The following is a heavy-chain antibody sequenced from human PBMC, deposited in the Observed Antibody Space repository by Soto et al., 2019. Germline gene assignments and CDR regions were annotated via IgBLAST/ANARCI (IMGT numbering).Heavy chain of an antibody. CDR2: ISAYNGNT. CDR3: ARVVVLVAATPEYFDY. CDR1: GYTFTSYG. Sequence: ASVKVSCNASGYTFTSYGISWVRQAPGQGLEWMGWISAYNGNTTDAQKLQCRVTMTTDTSTSTAYMELMSLRSDDTAVYYCARVVVLVAATPEYFDYWGQGTLVTVSS. D-gene: IGHD2-15*01. V-gene: IGHV1-18*04. J-gene: IGHJ4*02.